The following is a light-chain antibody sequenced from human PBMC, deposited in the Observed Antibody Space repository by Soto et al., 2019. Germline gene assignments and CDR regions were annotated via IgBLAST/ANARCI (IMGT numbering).Light chain of an antibody. V-gene: IGKV3-20*01. CDR1: QSVFSY. Sequence: EIVLTQSPATLSLSPGERATLSCRASQSVFSYLAWYQQKPGQAPRLLIYGTSNRATGIPDRFSGSGSGTDFTLTITRLEPEDFAVYYCQQYGSSPRTFGQGTKVDIK. CDR3: QQYGSSPRT. CDR2: GTS. J-gene: IGKJ1*01.